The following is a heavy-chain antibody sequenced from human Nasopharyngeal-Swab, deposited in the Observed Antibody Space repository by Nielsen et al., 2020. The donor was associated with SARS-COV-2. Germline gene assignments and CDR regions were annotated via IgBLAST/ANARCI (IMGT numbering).Heavy chain of an antibody. CDR3: ARDGSGYSYGLLDY. D-gene: IGHD5-18*01. J-gene: IGHJ4*02. CDR1: GFTVSSNY. CDR2: IYSGGST. V-gene: IGHV3-66*01. Sequence: GESLKISCAASGFTVSSNYMSWVRQAPGKGLEWVLVIYSGGSTYYADSVKGRFTISRDNSKNTLYLQMNSLRAEDTAVYYCARDGSGYSYGLLDYWGQGTLVTVSS.